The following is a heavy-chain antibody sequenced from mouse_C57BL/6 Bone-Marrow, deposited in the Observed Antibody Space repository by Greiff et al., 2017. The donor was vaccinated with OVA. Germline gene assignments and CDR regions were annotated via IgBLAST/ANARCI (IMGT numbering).Heavy chain of an antibody. Sequence: EVKLQESGPELVKPGDSVKISCKASGYSFTGYFMNWVMQSHGKSLEWIGRINPYNGDTFYNQKFKGKATLTVDKSSSTAHMELRSLTSEDSAVYYCAYYAMDYWGQGTSVTVSS. CDR1: GYSFTGYF. CDR3: AYYAMDY. CDR2: INPYNGDT. V-gene: IGHV1-20*01. J-gene: IGHJ4*01.